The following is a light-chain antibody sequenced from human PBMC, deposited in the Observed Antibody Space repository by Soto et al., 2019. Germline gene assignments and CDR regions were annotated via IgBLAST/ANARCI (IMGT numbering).Light chain of an antibody. CDR3: SSYAGSNNSLYV. CDR2: EVS. J-gene: IGLJ1*01. V-gene: IGLV2-8*01. CDR1: SSDGGGYNY. Sequence: QAVLTQPPSASGSPGQSVTISRTGTSSDGGGYNYVSWYQQHPGKAPKLMIYEVSKRPSGVPDRFSGSKSGNTASLTVSGLQAEDEADYYCSSYAGSNNSLYVFGTGTKVTVL.